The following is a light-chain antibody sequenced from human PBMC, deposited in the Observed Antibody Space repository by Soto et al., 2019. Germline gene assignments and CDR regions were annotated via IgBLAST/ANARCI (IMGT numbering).Light chain of an antibody. J-gene: IGKJ2*01. CDR2: RAS. CDR1: QSVDSN. V-gene: IGKV3-15*01. Sequence: EVVMTQSPATLSVSPGERAILSCRASQSVDSNLAWYQHKPGQAPMLLIYRASTRAAVIPETFSGSGSGTDFTLTISRLQSEDFAVYYCQQYNDWPYNFGQGTKLDIK. CDR3: QQYNDWPYN.